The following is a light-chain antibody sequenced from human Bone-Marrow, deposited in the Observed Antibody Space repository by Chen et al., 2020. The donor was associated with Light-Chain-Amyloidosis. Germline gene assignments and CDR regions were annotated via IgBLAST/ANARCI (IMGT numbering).Light chain of an antibody. CDR3: QSADSSGTYEVI. CDR1: DLPTKY. J-gene: IGLJ2*01. CDR2: RDT. V-gene: IGLV3-25*03. Sequence: SYELTQPPSVSVSPGQTARITCSGDDLPTKYAYWYQQKPGQAPVLVIHRDTERPSAISEGFSGSSSGPTATLTISGVQAEDEADYHCQSADSSGTYEVIFGGGTKLTVL.